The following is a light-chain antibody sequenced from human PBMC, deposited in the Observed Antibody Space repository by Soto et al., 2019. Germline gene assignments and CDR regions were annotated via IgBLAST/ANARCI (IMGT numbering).Light chain of an antibody. CDR2: GAS. CDR3: QQYDTSPYT. V-gene: IGKV3-20*01. Sequence: EIVLTQSPGTLPLSPGERATLSCRASQSVITNSLAWYQYKPGRPLRLLIYGASNRPGGIPDRFIGSGFGTSFTLTISSLEPEDFAIYYCQQYDTSPYTFGQGTKLEIK. J-gene: IGKJ2*01. CDR1: QSVITNS.